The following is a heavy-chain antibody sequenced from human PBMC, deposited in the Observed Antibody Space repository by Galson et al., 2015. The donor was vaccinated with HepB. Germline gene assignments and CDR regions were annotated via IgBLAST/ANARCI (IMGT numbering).Heavy chain of an antibody. J-gene: IGHJ4*02. CDR2: IDPSDSYT. D-gene: IGHD4-23*01. V-gene: IGHV5-10-1*01. CDR1: GYSFTSYW. Sequence: QSGAEVKKPGESLRISCKGSGYSFTSYWISWVRQMPGKGLEWMGRIDPSDSYTNYSPSFQGHVTISADKSISTAYLQWSSLKASDTAMYYCARGTTVVTLDSGYDYWGQGTLVTVSS. CDR3: ARGTTVVTLDSGYDY.